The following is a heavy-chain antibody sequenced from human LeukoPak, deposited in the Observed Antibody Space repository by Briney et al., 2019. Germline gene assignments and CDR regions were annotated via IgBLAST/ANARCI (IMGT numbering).Heavy chain of an antibody. CDR1: GFPFSDDW. J-gene: IGHJ4*02. Sequence: PGGSLRLSCAASGFPFSDDWMSWVRQAPGKGLEWVGRIKKKGDGGTTDYAAPVKGRFTISRDDSKNMLYLDMSNLKIEDTAVYYCTTVTMVRDYDYWGQGTLVTVSS. CDR3: TTVTMVRDYDY. CDR2: IKKKGDGGTT. D-gene: IGHD3-10*01. V-gene: IGHV3-15*01.